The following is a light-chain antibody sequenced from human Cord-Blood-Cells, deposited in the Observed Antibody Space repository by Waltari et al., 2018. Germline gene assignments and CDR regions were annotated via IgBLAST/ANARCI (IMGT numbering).Light chain of an antibody. Sequence: DIVLTQSPGTLSLSPGDRATLSCRASQSVSSSYLAWYQQKPGQAPRLLIYGASSRATGIPDRCSGSGSGTDFTLTISRLEPEDFAVYYCQQYGSSLYSFGQGTKLEIK. J-gene: IGKJ2*03. CDR1: QSVSSSY. V-gene: IGKV3-20*01. CDR2: GAS. CDR3: QQYGSSLYS.